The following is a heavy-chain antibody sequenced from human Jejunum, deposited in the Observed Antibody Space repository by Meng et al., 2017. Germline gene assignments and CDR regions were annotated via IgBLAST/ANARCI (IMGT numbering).Heavy chain of an antibody. V-gene: IGHV3-23*01. CDR2: ISGSGGRS. CDR1: GFTFTSYA. CDR3: ARNPPDDYWSGCDH. Sequence: GESLKISCATSGFTFTSYAMSWVRQAPGKGLEWVAGISGSGGRSYYADSVKGRFAITRDNSNNTLYLQMNNLRAEDTGIYYLARNPPDDYWSGCDHWGQGTLVTVSS. D-gene: IGHD3-3*01. J-gene: IGHJ5*02.